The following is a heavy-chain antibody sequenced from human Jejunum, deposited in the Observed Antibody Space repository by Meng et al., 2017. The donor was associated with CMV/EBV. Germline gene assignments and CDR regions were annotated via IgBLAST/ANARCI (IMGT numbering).Heavy chain of an antibody. J-gene: IGHJ4*02. CDR2: IGGSGSSI. CDR3: AKLIDY. Sequence: LKISCAASGFNFREYSMNWVRQAPGKGLEWVSYIGGSGSSIYYADSVKGRFTISRDNSKNTLYLQMNSLRAEDTAVYYCAKLIDYWGQGTLVTVSS. V-gene: IGHV3-48*01. CDR1: GFNFREYS.